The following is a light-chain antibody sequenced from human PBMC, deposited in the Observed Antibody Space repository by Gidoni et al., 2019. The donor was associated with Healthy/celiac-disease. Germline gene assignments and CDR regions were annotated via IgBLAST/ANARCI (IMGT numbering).Light chain of an antibody. CDR2: GAS. J-gene: IGKJ1*01. CDR3: QQYNNWPPWT. CDR1: QSVNSN. V-gene: IGKV3-15*01. Sequence: LYCRASQSVNSNLAWYQQKPGQAPRLLIYGASTRATGIPARFNGSGSGTEFTLTISSLQSEDFAVYYCQQYNNWPPWTFAQGTKVEIK.